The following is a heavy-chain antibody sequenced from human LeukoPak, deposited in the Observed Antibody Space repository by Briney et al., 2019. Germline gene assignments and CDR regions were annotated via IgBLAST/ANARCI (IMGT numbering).Heavy chain of an antibody. J-gene: IGHJ6*03. CDR1: GDSLSSSTYY. V-gene: IGHV4-39*01. CDR3: ARRSTSPLAADYIYV. D-gene: IGHD5/OR15-5a*01. Sequence: PSETLCLTCTVSGDSLSSSTYYWGWIRHPPGKGLEWIGNIYYSGRAYYNPTLQSPVTISADTSKNHISLRLRSVAAANTAVYYCARRSTSPLAADYIYVCGKGKTVTVSS. CDR2: IYYSGRA.